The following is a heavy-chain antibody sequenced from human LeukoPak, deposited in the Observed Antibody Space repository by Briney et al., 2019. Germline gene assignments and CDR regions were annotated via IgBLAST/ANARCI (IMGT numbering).Heavy chain of an antibody. J-gene: IGHJ3*02. D-gene: IGHD3-9*01. CDR3: ARVPWIRYFDWPPDKRSFDI. Sequence: ASVKVSCKASGYTFTSYGISWVRQAPGQGLEWMGWISAYNGNTNYAQKLQGRVTMTTDTSTSTAYMELRSLRSDDTAVYYCARVPWIRYFDWPPDKRSFDIWGQGTMVTVSS. CDR1: GYTFTSYG. CDR2: ISAYNGNT. V-gene: IGHV1-18*01.